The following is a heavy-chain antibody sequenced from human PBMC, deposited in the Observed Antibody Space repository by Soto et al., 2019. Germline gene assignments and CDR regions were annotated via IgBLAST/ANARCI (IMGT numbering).Heavy chain of an antibody. CDR3: AGRSAAGP. J-gene: IGHJ5*02. Sequence: QVQLQQWGAGLLKPSETLSLTCAVYGGSFSGYYWSWIRQPPGKGLEWIGEINHSGSTNYNPSLKSRVTISVDTSNNQYSLTLGSVTAADTAVYYCAGRSAAGPWGQGTLVTVSS. V-gene: IGHV4-34*01. CDR1: GGSFSGYY. CDR2: INHSGST. D-gene: IGHD6-25*01.